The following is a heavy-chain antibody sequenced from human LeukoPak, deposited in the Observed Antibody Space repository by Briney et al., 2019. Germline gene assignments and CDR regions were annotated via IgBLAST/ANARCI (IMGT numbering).Heavy chain of an antibody. CDR1: GGSISSYY. CDR3: ARQGGYASPFDY. V-gene: IGHV4-59*08. J-gene: IGHJ4*02. Sequence: SETLSLTCTVSGGSISSYYWSWIRQPPGKGLEWIGNIYNSGSTNYNPSLKSRVTISLDSSKKQFSLKLISVTAADTAVYYCARQGGYASPFDYWGQGTLVTVSS. D-gene: IGHD5-12*01. CDR2: IYNSGST.